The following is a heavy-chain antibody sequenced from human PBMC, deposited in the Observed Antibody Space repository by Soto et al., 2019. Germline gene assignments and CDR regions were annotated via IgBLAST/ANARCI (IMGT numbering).Heavy chain of an antibody. J-gene: IGHJ4*03. Sequence: AASVKVSCKASGYIFTDYYLHWVRQAPGQGLEWMGWINPATGATKHKQNFEGRLSLTRDTSKSTGFMDLSRLKSDDSATYFCARKAYGVAFEAWAQGNPVPVSS. CDR2: INPATGAT. CDR3: ARKAYGVAFEA. CDR1: GYIFTDYY. D-gene: IGHD3-16*01. V-gene: IGHV1-2*02.